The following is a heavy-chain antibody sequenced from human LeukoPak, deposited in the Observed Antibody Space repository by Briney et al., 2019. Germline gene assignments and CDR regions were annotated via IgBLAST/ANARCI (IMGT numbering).Heavy chain of an antibody. V-gene: IGHV3-49*04. J-gene: IGHJ4*02. Sequence: PGGSLRLACAASGFTFSRYAMSWVRQAPGKGLEWVGFIRRRSYSGTPGYAASVRGRFTISIDDSKNIAFLQMNNLKTEDTAIYYCSRDSHGDDVFDYWAQGAVVTVSS. CDR1: GFTFSRYA. D-gene: IGHD3-3*01. CDR3: SRDSHGDDVFDY. CDR2: IRRRSYSGTP.